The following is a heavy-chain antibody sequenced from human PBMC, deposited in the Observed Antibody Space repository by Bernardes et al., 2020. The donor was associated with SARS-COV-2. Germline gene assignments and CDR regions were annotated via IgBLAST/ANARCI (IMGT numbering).Heavy chain of an antibody. V-gene: IGHV3-30*18. CDR2: ISHDGGHK. J-gene: IGHJ4*02. CDR3: AKILSSGWFDLRVGYFEN. Sequence: GGSLRLSCVASGFIFSDYAMHWVRQAPGKGLEWVALISHDGGHKYYADSVRGRFTVSRDNSKNTLYLQINSLRAEDTAMYYCAKILSSGWFDLRVGYFENWGQGTLVTVSS. D-gene: IGHD6-19*01. CDR1: GFIFSDYA.